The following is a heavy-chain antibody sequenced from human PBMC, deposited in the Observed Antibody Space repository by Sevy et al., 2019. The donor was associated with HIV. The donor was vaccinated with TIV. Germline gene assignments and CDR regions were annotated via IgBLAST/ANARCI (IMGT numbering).Heavy chain of an antibody. CDR3: ARVADYEFWTLDY. D-gene: IGHD3-3*01. Sequence: GGSLRLSCAASGFTVSSNYMSWVRQAPGKGLEWVSVIYSGGSTYYADSVKGRFTISRDNSKNTLYLQMNSLRAEDTAVYYCARVADYEFWTLDYWGQGTLVTVSS. CDR1: GFTVSSNY. J-gene: IGHJ4*02. V-gene: IGHV3-53*01. CDR2: IYSGGST.